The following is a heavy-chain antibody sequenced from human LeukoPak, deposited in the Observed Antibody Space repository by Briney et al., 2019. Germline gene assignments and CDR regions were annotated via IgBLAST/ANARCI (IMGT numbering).Heavy chain of an antibody. D-gene: IGHD3-22*01. J-gene: IGHJ4*02. CDR1: GFTFSSYS. V-gene: IGHV3-21*01. CDR2: ISSSSSHI. Sequence: PGGSLRLSCAASGFTFSSYSMNWVRQAPGKGLEWVSSISSSSSHIYYADSVKGRFTISRDNAKSSLYLQMNRLRAEDTAVYYCARREYDSSARRGDYWGQGALVTVSS. CDR3: ARREYDSSARRGDY.